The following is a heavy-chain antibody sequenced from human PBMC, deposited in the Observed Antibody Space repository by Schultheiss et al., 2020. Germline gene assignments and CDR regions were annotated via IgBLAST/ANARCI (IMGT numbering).Heavy chain of an antibody. CDR1: GGSTTSYY. D-gene: IGHD2-15*01. J-gene: IGHJ2*01. CDR3: ASSLNTATVPWYFDL. Sequence: SETLSLTCTVSGGSTTSYYWSWIRQPAGKGLEWIGRIYTSGSTSYNPSLKSRVTMSVDTSKNQFSLKLSSVTAADTAVYYCASSLNTATVPWYFDLWVRGTLVTVSS. V-gene: IGHV4-4*07. CDR2: IYTSGST.